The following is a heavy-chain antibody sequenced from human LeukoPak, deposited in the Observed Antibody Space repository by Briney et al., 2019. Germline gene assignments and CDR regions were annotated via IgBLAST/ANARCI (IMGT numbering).Heavy chain of an antibody. CDR2: INSDGCST. D-gene: IGHD3-22*01. CDR1: GFTFSSYW. J-gene: IGHJ4*02. V-gene: IGHV3-74*01. CDR3: ARVMDYEGYFDY. Sequence: QPGGSLRLSCAASGFTFSSYWMHWVRQAPGKGLVWVSRINSDGCSTSYADSVKGRFTISRDNAKNTLYLQMNSLRAEDTAVYYCARVMDYEGYFDYWGQGTLVTVSS.